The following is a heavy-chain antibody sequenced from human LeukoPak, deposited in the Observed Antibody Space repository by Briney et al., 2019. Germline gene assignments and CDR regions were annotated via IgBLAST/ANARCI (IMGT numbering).Heavy chain of an antibody. D-gene: IGHD5-18*01. J-gene: IGHJ4*02. V-gene: IGHV3-11*05. CDR2: ISSSSSYT. CDR1: GFTFSDYY. CDR3: ARDKDRGYSYGWFGY. Sequence: PGRSLRLSCAASGFTFSDYYMSWIRQAPGKGLEWVSYISSSSSYTNYADSVKGRFTISRDNAKNSLYLQMNSLRAEDTAVYYCARDKDRGYSYGWFGYWGQGTLVTVSS.